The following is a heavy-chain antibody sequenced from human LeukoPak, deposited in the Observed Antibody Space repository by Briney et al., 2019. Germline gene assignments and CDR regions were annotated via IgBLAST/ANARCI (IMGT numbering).Heavy chain of an antibody. V-gene: IGHV1-24*01. J-gene: IGHJ3*02. D-gene: IGHD3-22*01. CDR3: ATAKGHLATYYYDSSREGTEAFDI. CDR2: FDPEDGET. Sequence: ASVKVSCKVSGYTLTELSMHWVRQAPGKGLEWMGGFDPEDGETIYAQKFQGRVTMTEDTSTDTAYMELSSLRSEDTAVYYCATAKGHLATYYYDSSREGTEAFDIWGQGTMVTVSS. CDR1: GYTLTELS.